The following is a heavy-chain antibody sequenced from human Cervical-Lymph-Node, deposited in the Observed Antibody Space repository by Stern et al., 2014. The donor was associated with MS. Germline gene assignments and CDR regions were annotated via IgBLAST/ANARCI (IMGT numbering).Heavy chain of an antibody. CDR3: ARERPDGGKSGGLDY. CDR1: GFTVSSNS. Sequence: EVQLEESGGGLIQPGGSLRLSCAASGFTVSSNSMTWVRQAPGKGLEWVSVIYSGGNTYYADSVKGRFTISRDSSRNMLYLQMNTLRAEDTAVYYCARERPDGGKSGGLDYWGQGTLVTVSS. D-gene: IGHD4-23*01. V-gene: IGHV3-53*01. CDR2: IYSGGNT. J-gene: IGHJ4*02.